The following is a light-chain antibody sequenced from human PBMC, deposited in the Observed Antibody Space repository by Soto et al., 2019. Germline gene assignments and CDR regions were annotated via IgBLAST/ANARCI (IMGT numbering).Light chain of an antibody. J-gene: IGKJ1*01. Sequence: EIVLTQSPGTLSLSPGERATLSCRASQSVGSSDLAWYQQKPGQAPRLLIYGASSRAAGIPDRFSGSGSGTDFTLTISRLEPEDFAVYYCQQFSWSSWTFGQGTKVDIK. V-gene: IGKV3-20*01. CDR3: QQFSWSSWT. CDR1: QSVGSSD. CDR2: GAS.